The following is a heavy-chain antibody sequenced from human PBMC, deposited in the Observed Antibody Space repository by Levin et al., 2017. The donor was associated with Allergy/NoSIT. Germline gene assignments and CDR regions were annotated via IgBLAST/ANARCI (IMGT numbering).Heavy chain of an antibody. CDR1: GGSFSGYY. V-gene: IGHV4-34*01. J-gene: IGHJ6*02. CDR2: INHSGST. CDR3: ARDHHYGSGSYGMDV. Sequence: SETLSLTCAVYGGSFSGYYWSWIRQPPGKGLEWIGEINHSGSTNYNPSLKSRVTISVDTSKNQFSLKLSSVTAADTAVYYCARDHHYGSGSYGMDVWGQGTTVTVSS. D-gene: IGHD3-10*01.